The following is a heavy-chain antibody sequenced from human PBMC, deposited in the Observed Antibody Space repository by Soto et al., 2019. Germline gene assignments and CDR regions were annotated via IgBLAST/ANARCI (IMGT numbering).Heavy chain of an antibody. D-gene: IGHD4-17*01. V-gene: IGHV3-33*01. Sequence: QVQLVESGGGVVQPGRSLRLSCAASGFTFSSYGMQWVRQAPGKGLEWVAVIWYDGSNKYYADSVKGRFTISRDNSKNTLYLQMNSLRAEDTAVYYCASSRTTSKGWFDPWGQGTLVTVSS. CDR2: IWYDGSNK. CDR1: GFTFSSYG. J-gene: IGHJ5*02. CDR3: ASSRTTSKGWFDP.